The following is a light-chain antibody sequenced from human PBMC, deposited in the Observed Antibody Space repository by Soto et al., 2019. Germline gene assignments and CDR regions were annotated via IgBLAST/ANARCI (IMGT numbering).Light chain of an antibody. J-gene: IGLJ1*01. CDR2: EVS. Sequence: QSALTQPASVSGSPGQSITISCTGTSSDVGGYNYVSWYQQHPGKAPKLMIYEVSSRPSGVSNRFSGSKSGNTASLTISGLQAEGEADYYCSSYTSSSTLYVFGTGTKVTVL. V-gene: IGLV2-14*01. CDR1: SSDVGGYNY. CDR3: SSYTSSSTLYV.